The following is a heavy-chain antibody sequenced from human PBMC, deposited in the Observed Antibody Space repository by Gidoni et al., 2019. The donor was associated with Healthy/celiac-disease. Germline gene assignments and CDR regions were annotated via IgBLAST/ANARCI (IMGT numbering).Heavy chain of an antibody. V-gene: IGHV3-23*04. CDR2: ISGSGGST. Sequence: EVQLVESGGGLVQPGGSLRLSCAASGFPFSPYAMSWVRQAPGKGLEWVSAISGSGGSTYYADSVKGRFTISRDNAKNTLYLQMNSLRAEDTAVYYCAKAHDYGDYGYYGMDVWGQGTTVTVSS. CDR3: AKAHDYGDYGYYGMDV. D-gene: IGHD4-17*01. CDR1: GFPFSPYA. J-gene: IGHJ6*02.